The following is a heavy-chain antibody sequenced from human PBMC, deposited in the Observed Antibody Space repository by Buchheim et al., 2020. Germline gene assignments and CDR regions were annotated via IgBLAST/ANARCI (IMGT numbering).Heavy chain of an antibody. Sequence: EVQLLESGGGLVQPGGSLTLSCQASGFDFSGHGMAWVRQAPGMGLDWVSTIRSSGEDTHYADSVRGRFTISRDNSRNTLHLQMNSLRAEDTAIYYCAKDPSTFRNDDGADFWGQGTL. CDR1: GFDFSGHG. D-gene: IGHD4/OR15-4a*01. J-gene: IGHJ4*02. CDR2: IRSSGEDT. V-gene: IGHV3-23*01. CDR3: AKDPSTFRNDDGADF.